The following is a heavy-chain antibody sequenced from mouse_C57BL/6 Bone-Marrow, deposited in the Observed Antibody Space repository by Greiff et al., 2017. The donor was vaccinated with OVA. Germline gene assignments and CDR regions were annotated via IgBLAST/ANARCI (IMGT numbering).Heavy chain of an antibody. V-gene: IGHV5-12*01. CDR2: ISNGGGST. Sequence: EVQLVESGGGLVQPGGSLKLSCAASGFTFSDYYMYWVRQTPEKRLEWVAYISNGGGSTYYPDTVKGRFTISRDNAKNTLYLQMSRLKSEDTAMYYCARGDYPFAYWGQGTLVPVSA. CDR1: GFTFSDYY. J-gene: IGHJ3*01. CDR3: ARGDYPFAY. D-gene: IGHD2-4*01.